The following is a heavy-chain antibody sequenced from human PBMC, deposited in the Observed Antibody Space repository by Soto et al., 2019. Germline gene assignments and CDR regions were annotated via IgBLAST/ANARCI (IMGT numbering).Heavy chain of an antibody. D-gene: IGHD3-22*01. CDR2: INHSGST. J-gene: IGHJ6*02. Sequence: QVQLQQWGAGLLKPSETLSLTCAVYGGSFSGYYWSWIRQPPGKGLEWIGEINHSGSTNYNPSLKSRVTISVDTSKNQFSLELSSVTAADTAVYYCARGRHYYDSSGYYYYYYGMDVWGQGTTVTVSS. V-gene: IGHV4-34*01. CDR3: ARGRHYYDSSGYYYYYYGMDV. CDR1: GGSFSGYY.